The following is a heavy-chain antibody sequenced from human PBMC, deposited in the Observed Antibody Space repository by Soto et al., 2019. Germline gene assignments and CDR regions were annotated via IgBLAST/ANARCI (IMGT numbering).Heavy chain of an antibody. CDR1: GFTFSSYA. CDR3: ARLYSSGWYGAD. Sequence: QVQLVESGGGVVQPGRSLRLSCAASGFTFSSYAMHWVRQAPGKGLEWVAVISYDGSNKYYADSVKGRFTISRDNSKNPLYLQMNSLRAEDTAVYYCARLYSSGWYGADWGQGTLVTVSS. D-gene: IGHD6-19*01. J-gene: IGHJ4*02. V-gene: IGHV3-30-3*01. CDR2: ISYDGSNK.